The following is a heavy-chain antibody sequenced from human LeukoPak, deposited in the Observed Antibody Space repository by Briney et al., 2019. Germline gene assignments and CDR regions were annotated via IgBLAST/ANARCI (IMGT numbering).Heavy chain of an antibody. V-gene: IGHV3-74*01. D-gene: IGHD3-10*01. J-gene: IGHJ3*02. Sequence: GGSLRLSCAASGFTFSSYWMHWVRQAPGKGLVWVSRINSDGSSTGYADSVKGRFTISRDNSKNTLYLQMNSLRAEDTAVYYCAKDLWWFGEFPNVFDIWGQGTMVTVSS. CDR1: GFTFSSYW. CDR2: INSDGSST. CDR3: AKDLWWFGEFPNVFDI.